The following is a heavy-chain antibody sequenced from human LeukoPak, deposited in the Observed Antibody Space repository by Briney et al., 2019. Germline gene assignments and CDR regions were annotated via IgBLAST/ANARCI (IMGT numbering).Heavy chain of an antibody. V-gene: IGHV3-7*01. Sequence: GGSLRLSCTASGFTFSNSGMSWVRQAPGKGLEWVANIKQDGSEREKYYVDSVRGRFTISRDNARNSLYLQMNSPRAEDTAVYYCARDMEQPQPTNWFDPWGQGTLVTVSS. CDR3: ARDMEQPQPTNWFDP. J-gene: IGHJ5*02. D-gene: IGHD6-13*01. CDR2: IKQDGSEREK. CDR1: GFTFSNSG.